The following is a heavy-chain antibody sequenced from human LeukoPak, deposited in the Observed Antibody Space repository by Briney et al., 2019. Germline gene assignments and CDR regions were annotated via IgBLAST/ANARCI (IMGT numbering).Heavy chain of an antibody. Sequence: SETLSLTYTVSGGSISSYYWSWIRQPPGKGLEWIGYIYTSGSTNYNPSLKSRVTISVDTSKNQFSLKLSSVTAADTAVYYCARPGHGVNDAFDIWGQGTMVTVSS. CDR1: GGSISSYY. V-gene: IGHV4-4*09. J-gene: IGHJ3*02. CDR2: IYTSGST. CDR3: ARPGHGVNDAFDI. D-gene: IGHD1-1*01.